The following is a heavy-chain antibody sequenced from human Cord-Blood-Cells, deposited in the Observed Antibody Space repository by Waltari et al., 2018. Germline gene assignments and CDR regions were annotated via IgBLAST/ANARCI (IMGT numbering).Heavy chain of an antibody. D-gene: IGHD1-1*01. V-gene: IGHV3-30*18. CDR1: GFTFSSYG. J-gene: IGHJ4*02. Sequence: QVQLVESGGGVVQPGRSLRLSCAASGFTFSSYGMHWVRQAPGKGLEWVAVISYDGSNKYYADSVKGRFTISRDNSKNTLYLQMNSLRAEDTAVYYCAKDSYTTGADYWGQGTLVTVSS. CDR2: ISYDGSNK. CDR3: AKDSYTTGADY.